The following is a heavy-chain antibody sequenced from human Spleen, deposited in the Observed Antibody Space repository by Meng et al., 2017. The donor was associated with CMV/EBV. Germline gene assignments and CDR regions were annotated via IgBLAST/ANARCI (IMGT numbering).Heavy chain of an antibody. CDR1: GFTFNSYT. D-gene: IGHD2-2*01. Sequence: GESLKISCTASGFTFNSYTMNWVRQAPGKGLEWVSSLSSKSINIYYADSVKGRFTISRDNAKNSLYLQMNSLRAEDTAVYYCARVFDCSSTSCPDYWGQGTLVTVSS. CDR3: ARVFDCSSTSCPDY. CDR2: LSSKSINI. V-gene: IGHV3-21*01. J-gene: IGHJ4*02.